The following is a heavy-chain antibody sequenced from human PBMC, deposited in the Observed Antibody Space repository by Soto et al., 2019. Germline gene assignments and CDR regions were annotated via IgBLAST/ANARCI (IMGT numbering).Heavy chain of an antibody. D-gene: IGHD3-9*01. CDR3: ACAFYDILNGHYYYYGIDV. CDR2: IYYSGST. V-gene: IGHV4-39*01. J-gene: IGHJ6*02. Sequence: SETLSLTCTVSGGSISSSSYYWGWIRQPPGKGLEWIGSIYYSGSTYYNPSLKSRVTISVDTSKNQFSPKLSSVTAADTAVYYCACAFYDILNGHYYYYGIDVWGQGTTVTVSS. CDR1: GGSISSSSYY.